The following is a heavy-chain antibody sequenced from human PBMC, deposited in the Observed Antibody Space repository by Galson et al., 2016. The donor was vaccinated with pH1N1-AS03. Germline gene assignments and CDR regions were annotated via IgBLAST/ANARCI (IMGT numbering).Heavy chain of an antibody. CDR1: GYSFTNYW. V-gene: IGHV5-10-1*01. CDR3: AGGYSGFGFVY. Sequence: QSGAEVKKPGESLRISCKGSGYSFTNYWINWVRQMPGKGLEWMGRFDPSDSHTSYSPSFQGHVTFSADKSINTAYLQLSSLKSSDTAIYYCAGGYSGFGFVYWGQGTLGTVSS. D-gene: IGHD5-12*01. CDR2: FDPSDSHT. J-gene: IGHJ4*02.